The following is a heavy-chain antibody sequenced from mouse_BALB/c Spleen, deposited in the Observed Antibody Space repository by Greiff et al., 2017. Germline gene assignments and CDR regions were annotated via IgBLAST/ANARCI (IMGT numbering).Heavy chain of an antibody. CDR2: FYPGSGSI. Sequence: QVQLQQSGAELVKPGASVKLSCKASGYTFAEYTIHWVKQRSGQGLEWIGWFYPGSGSIKYNEKFKDKATLTADKSSSTVYMELSRLTSEDSAVYFCAQGANWDVRFAYWGQGTLVTVSA. CDR1: GYTFAEYT. V-gene: IGHV1-62-2*01. D-gene: IGHD4-1*01. CDR3: AQGANWDVRFAY. J-gene: IGHJ3*01.